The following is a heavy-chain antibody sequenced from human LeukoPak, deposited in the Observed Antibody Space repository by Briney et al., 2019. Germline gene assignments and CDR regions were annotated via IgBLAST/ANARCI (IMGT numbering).Heavy chain of an antibody. D-gene: IGHD3-10*01. CDR2: IYPSGGTT. CDR3: AKGGVAVTVGFDY. CDR1: GGSINSGSHY. J-gene: IGHJ4*02. Sequence: PSETLSLTCTVSGGSINSGSHYWSWIRQPAGKGLEWIGRIYPSGGTTNYNPSLKSRVTISVDTSKNQFSLKLTSVTAADTAVYYCAKGGVAVTVGFDYWGQGTLVTVSS. V-gene: IGHV4-61*02.